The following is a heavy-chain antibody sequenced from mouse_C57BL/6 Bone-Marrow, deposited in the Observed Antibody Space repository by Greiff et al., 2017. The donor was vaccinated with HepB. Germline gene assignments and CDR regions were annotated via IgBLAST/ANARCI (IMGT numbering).Heavy chain of an antibody. V-gene: IGHV5-17*01. CDR2: ISSGSSTI. CDR3: ARRDYYYGSDWYFDV. Sequence: EVMLVESGGGLVKPGGSLKLSCAASGFTFSDYGMHWVRQAPEKGLEWVAYISSGSSTIYYAATVKGRFTISRDNAKNTLFLQMTSLRSEDTAMYYCARRDYYYGSDWYFDVWGTGTTVTVSS. D-gene: IGHD1-1*01. J-gene: IGHJ1*03. CDR1: GFTFSDYG.